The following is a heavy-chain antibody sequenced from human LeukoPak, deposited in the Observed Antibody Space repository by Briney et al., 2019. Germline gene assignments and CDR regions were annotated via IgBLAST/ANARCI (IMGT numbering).Heavy chain of an antibody. Sequence: SETLSLTCTVSGGSVNGYYWNWIRQARGKGLEWIGFIHYSGLTVYSPSLQSRVSMSVDTSRNQFSLDLSSVTAADTALYYCARDPPEDEWNSLDSWGQGILATVSS. CDR2: IHYSGLT. J-gene: IGHJ4*02. V-gene: IGHV4-59*02. D-gene: IGHD1-7*01. CDR1: GGSVNGYY. CDR3: ARDPPEDEWNSLDS.